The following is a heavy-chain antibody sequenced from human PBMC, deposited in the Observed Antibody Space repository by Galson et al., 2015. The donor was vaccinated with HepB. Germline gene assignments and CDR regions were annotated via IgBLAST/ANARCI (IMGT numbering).Heavy chain of an antibody. V-gene: IGHV1-3*01. CDR3: ARERFSSSWNAITTELDY. CDR2: INAGNGNT. D-gene: IGHD6-13*01. CDR1: GYTFTNYA. Sequence: SVKVSCKASGYTFTNYAIHWVRQAPGQRLEWMGWINAGNGNTKYSQKFQGRVTITRDASASTAYMDLSSLRFEDTAVYYCARERFSSSWNAITTELDYWGQGSQVTVSS. J-gene: IGHJ4*02.